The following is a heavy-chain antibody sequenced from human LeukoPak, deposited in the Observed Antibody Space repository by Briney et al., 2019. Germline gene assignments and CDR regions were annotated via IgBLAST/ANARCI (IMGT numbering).Heavy chain of an antibody. V-gene: IGHV4-61*01. D-gene: IGHD4-17*01. CDR2: IYYRGST. CDR1: GGSVSSGSYY. Sequence: SETLSLTCTVSGGSVSSGSYYWSWIRQPPGKGLEWIGYIYYRGSTNYNPSLKSRVTISVDTSKNQFSLKLSSVTAADTAVYYCARAAERDYGDPDAFDIWGQGTMVTVSS. J-gene: IGHJ3*02. CDR3: ARAAERDYGDPDAFDI.